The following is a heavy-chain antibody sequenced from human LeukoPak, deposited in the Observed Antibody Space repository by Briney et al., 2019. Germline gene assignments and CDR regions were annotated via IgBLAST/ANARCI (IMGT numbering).Heavy chain of an antibody. CDR2: ISGYNGYT. D-gene: IGHD1-26*01. CDR1: GYTFTNYG. Sequence: ASVKVSCKASGYTFTNYGVSWVRQAPGQGLEWMGWISGYNGYTNYAQKFQFRVTMTTDTSTSTAYMELRSLTSDDTAVYYCARDRSAVAGATPDYWGQGSLVTVSS. J-gene: IGHJ4*02. CDR3: ARDRSAVAGATPDY. V-gene: IGHV1-18*01.